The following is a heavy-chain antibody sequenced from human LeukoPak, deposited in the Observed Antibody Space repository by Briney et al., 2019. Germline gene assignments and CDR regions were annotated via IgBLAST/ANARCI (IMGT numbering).Heavy chain of an antibody. Sequence: ASVKVSCKASGYTFTGYYMHWVRQAPGQGLEWMGWINPNSGGTNYAQKFQGRVTMTRDTSISTAYMELSRLRSDDTAVYYCARVVRGVITLYYYYYMDVWGKGTTVTVSS. CDR1: GYTFTGYY. CDR3: ARVVRGVITLYYYYYMDV. J-gene: IGHJ6*03. D-gene: IGHD3-10*01. CDR2: INPNSGGT. V-gene: IGHV1-2*02.